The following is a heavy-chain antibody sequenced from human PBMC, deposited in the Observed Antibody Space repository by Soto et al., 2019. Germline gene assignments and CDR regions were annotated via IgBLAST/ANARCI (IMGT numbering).Heavy chain of an antibody. D-gene: IGHD3-22*01. J-gene: IGHJ4*02. CDR1: GGSISSSNW. V-gene: IGHV4-4*02. CDR3: VRYYYDSSGYRDT. CDR2: IYHSGST. Sequence: PSETLSLTCAVSGGSISSSNWWSWVRQPPGKGLEWIGEIYHSGSTNYNPSLKSRVTISVDKSKNQFSLKLSSVTAADTAVYYCVRYYYDSSGYRDTWGQGTLVTVSS.